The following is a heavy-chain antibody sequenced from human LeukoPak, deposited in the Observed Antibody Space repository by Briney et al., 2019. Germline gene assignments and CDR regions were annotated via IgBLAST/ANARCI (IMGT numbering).Heavy chain of an antibody. J-gene: IGHJ4*02. V-gene: IGHV4-34*01. D-gene: IGHD6-13*01. CDR1: GGSFSGYY. Sequence: PSETLSLTCAVYGGSFSGYYWSWIRQPPGKGLEWIGEINHSGSTSYNPSLKSRVTISVDTSKNQFSLKLSSVTAADTAVYYCAREGMEQQLVGFPFDYWGQGTLVTVSS. CDR3: AREGMEQQLVGFPFDY. CDR2: INHSGST.